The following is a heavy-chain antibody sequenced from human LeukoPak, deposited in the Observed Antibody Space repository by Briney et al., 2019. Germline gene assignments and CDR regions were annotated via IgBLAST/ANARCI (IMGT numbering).Heavy chain of an antibody. CDR1: GFTFSSYA. D-gene: IGHD2-2*01. CDR2: ISYDGSNK. CDR3: ARGTVVVPAARQYFDY. Sequence: GGSLRLSCAASGFTFSSYAMHWVRQAPGKGLEGVAVISYDGSNKYHADSVKGRFTISRDNSKNTLYLDMNSLRAEDTAVYYCARGTVVVPAARQYFDYWGQGTLVTVSS. V-gene: IGHV3-30*04. J-gene: IGHJ4*02.